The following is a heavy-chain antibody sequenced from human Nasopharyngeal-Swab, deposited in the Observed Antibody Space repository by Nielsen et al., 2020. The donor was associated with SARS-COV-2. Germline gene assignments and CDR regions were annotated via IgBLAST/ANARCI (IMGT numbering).Heavy chain of an antibody. V-gene: IGHV3-11*01. CDR3: ARSSGWYYFDY. Sequence: GGSLRLSFAPSGFTFIDYYMSWIRQAPGKGLEWVSYISGSGTTIYYADSVKGRYTSSRDKAKNSLYLQMNSLRSVDTAVYYCARSSGWYYFDYWSQGTLVTVSS. J-gene: IGHJ4*02. CDR2: ISGSGTTI. D-gene: IGHD6-19*01. CDR1: GFTFIDYY.